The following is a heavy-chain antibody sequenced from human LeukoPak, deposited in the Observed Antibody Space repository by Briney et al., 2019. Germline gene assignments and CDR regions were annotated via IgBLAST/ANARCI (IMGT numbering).Heavy chain of an antibody. Sequence: GGSLRLSCAASGFTFTNYWMHWVRQAPGKGLVWVSHINTDGSSTNYADSVKGRFTISRDNAKNTLYLQMNNVRAEDTAVYYCARGGPGYYFDYWGPGTLVTVSS. CDR1: GFTFTNYW. V-gene: IGHV3-74*01. CDR3: ARGGPGYYFDY. CDR2: INTDGSST. J-gene: IGHJ4*02.